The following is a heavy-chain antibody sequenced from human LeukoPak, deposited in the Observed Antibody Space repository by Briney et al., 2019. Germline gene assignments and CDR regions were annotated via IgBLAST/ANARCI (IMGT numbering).Heavy chain of an antibody. CDR2: INPNSGGT. CDR1: GYTFTAYY. V-gene: IGHV1-2*02. CDR3: ARALDAFDI. Sequence: ASVKVSCKASGYTFTAYYMHWVRQAPGQGLEWMGWINPNSGGTNYAQKFQGRVTMTTDTSTSTAYMELRSLRSDDTAVYYCARALDAFDIWGQGTMVTVSS. J-gene: IGHJ3*02.